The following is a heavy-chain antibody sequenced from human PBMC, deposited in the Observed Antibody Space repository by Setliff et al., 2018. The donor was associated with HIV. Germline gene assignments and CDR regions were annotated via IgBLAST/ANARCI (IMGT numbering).Heavy chain of an antibody. D-gene: IGHD1-26*01. CDR1: GYTFPNYG. CDR2: ISAYTANT. V-gene: IGHV1-18*01. CDR3: ARVRVGATPLDH. J-gene: IGHJ4*02. Sequence: ASVTVSCKASGYTFPNYGITWVRQAPGQGLEWMGWISAYTANTNYAQHLQGRGTLTTDTSTSTAYLELRSLSSDDTAVYYCARVRVGATPLDHWGQGTLFTVSS.